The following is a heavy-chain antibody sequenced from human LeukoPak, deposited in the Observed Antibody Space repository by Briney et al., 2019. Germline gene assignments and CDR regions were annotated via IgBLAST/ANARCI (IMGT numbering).Heavy chain of an antibody. CDR1: GFNLSSHW. D-gene: IGHD2-8*01. CDR3: TILGEFCGIDL. V-gene: IGHV3-74*01. Sequence: RGSLRPSRAASGFNLSSHWMHWVRQAPGKGLVWVSRINSDGSSTSYADSVKGRFTISRDNAKNKLYLQMNSLKTKGPDLGYCTILGEFCGIDLGGQGTTVTVS. J-gene: IGHJ6*01. CDR2: INSDGSST.